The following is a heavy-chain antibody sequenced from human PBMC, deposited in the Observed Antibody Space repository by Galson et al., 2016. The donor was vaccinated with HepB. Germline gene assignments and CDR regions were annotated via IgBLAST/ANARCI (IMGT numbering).Heavy chain of an antibody. CDR2: IWYDGSNK. CDR3: ARARPLRARNSMDV. CDR1: GFIFSNYG. D-gene: IGHD3-10*01. J-gene: IGHJ6*02. V-gene: IGHV3-33*01. Sequence: SLRLSCAASGFIFSNYGMHWVRQAPGKGLEWVAVIWYDGSNKYYADSVKGRLTISRDNSKNTLYLQMNSLRANDTAVFYCARARPLRARNSMDVWGQGTTVTVSS.